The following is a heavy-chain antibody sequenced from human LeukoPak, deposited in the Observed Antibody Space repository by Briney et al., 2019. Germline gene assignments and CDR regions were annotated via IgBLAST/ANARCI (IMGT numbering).Heavy chain of an antibody. V-gene: IGHV4-38-2*02. J-gene: IGHJ5*02. CDR3: ARDRGPRGDIVVVVAATHAWFDP. D-gene: IGHD2-15*01. Sequence: SETLSLTCTVSGYSISSGYYWGWIRQPPGKGLEWIGSIYHSGSTYYNPSLKSRVTISVDTSKNQFSLKLSSVTAADTAVYYCARDRGPRGDIVVVVAATHAWFDPWGQGTLVTVSS. CDR2: IYHSGST. CDR1: GYSISSGYY.